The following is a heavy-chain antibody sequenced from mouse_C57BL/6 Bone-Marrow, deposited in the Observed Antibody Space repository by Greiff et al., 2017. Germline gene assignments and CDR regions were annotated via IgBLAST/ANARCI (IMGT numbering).Heavy chain of an antibody. CDR3: ARPTKTYYSNCPAWFAY. D-gene: IGHD2-5*01. CDR2: FYPGSGSI. J-gene: IGHJ3*01. CDR1: GYTFTEYT. V-gene: IGHV1-62-2*01. Sequence: VQLQESGTELVKPGASVKLSCKASGYTFTEYTIHWVKQRSGQGLEWIGWFYPGSGSITYNEKFKDKATLTADKSSSTVYMELSRLTSEVSAVYFCARPTKTYYSNCPAWFAYWGQGTLVTVSA.